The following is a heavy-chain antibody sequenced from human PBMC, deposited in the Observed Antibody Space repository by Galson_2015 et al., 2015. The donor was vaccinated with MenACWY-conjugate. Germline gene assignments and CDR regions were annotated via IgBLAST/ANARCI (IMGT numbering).Heavy chain of an antibody. J-gene: IGHJ4*02. D-gene: IGHD5-18*01. CDR2: ISGTSSTI. V-gene: IGHV3-48*04. CDR1: GLTFSSYS. CDR3: ARAGYSYGWGGFDY. Sequence: SLRLSCAASGLTFSSYSMNWVRQAPGKGLEWVSYISGTSSTIYYADSVKGRFTISRDNAKNSLYLQMNSLRAEGTVVYYCARAGYSYGWGGFDYWGQGTLVTVSS.